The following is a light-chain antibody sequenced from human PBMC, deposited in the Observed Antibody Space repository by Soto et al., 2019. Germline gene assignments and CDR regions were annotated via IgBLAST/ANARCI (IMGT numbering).Light chain of an antibody. J-gene: IGLJ2*01. Sequence: QSALTQPRSVSGSPGQSVSISCTGTSSDIEIYNYVSWYQHHPGKAPKLMIFDVTKRPSGVPDRFSGSKSGGTASLTISGLQAEDEADYYCCSFTDTYTLIFGGGTKVTVL. V-gene: IGLV2-11*01. CDR3: CSFTDTYTLI. CDR2: DVT. CDR1: SSDIEIYNY.